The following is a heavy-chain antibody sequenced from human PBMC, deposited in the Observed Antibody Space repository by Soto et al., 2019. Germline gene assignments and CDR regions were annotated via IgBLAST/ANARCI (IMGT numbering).Heavy chain of an antibody. CDR2: IYNSGST. V-gene: IGHV4-59*08. CDR3: ASPNDDYGDYAFDY. CDR1: GGSIGRSY. J-gene: IGHJ4*02. Sequence: SETLSLTCTVSGGSIGRSYWSWIRQPPGKGLEWLGYIYNSGSTNYNPSLKSRVTMSVDTSRNQVSLKVSSVTAADTAVYYCASPNDDYGDYAFDYWGQGTLVTVSS. D-gene: IGHD4-17*01.